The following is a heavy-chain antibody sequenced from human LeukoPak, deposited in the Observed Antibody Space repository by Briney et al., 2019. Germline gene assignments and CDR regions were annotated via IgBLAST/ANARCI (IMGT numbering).Heavy chain of an antibody. V-gene: IGHV4-4*02. CDR1: GGSISSSNW. Sequence: PSGTLSLTCAVSGGSISSSNWWSWVRQPPGKGLEWIGEIYHSGSTNYNPSLKSRVTISVDKSKNQFSLKLSSVTAADTAVYYCARRITMIPNPDYYFDYWGQGTPVTVSS. CDR3: ARRITMIPNPDYYFDY. CDR2: IYHSGST. D-gene: IGHD3-22*01. J-gene: IGHJ4*02.